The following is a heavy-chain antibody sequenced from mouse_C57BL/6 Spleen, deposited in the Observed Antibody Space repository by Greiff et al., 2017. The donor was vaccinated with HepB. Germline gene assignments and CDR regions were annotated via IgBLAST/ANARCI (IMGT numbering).Heavy chain of an antibody. D-gene: IGHD1-1*01. CDR1: GYTFTDYY. V-gene: IGHV1-77*01. CDR3: ARNGIYYYGSSYLYYAMDY. J-gene: IGHJ4*01. Sequence: QVQLQQSGAELVKPGASVKISCKASGYTFTDYYINWVKQRPGQGLEWIGKIGPGSGSTYYNEKFKGKATLTADKSSSTAYMQLSSLTSEDSAVYLCARNGIYYYGSSYLYYAMDYWGQGTSVTVSS. CDR2: IGPGSGST.